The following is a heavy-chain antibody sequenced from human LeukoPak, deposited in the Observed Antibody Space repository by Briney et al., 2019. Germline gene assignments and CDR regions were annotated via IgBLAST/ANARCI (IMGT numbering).Heavy chain of an antibody. Sequence: SETLSLTCTVSGGSISSYYWSWIRQPPGKGLEWIGYIYYSVSTNYNPSLKSRVTISVDTSKNQFSLKLSSVTAADTAVYYCASAVTHYYDSSGYSGWFDPWGQGTLVTVSS. V-gene: IGHV4-59*12. J-gene: IGHJ5*02. CDR1: GGSISSYY. CDR3: ASAVTHYYDSSGYSGWFDP. CDR2: IYYSVST. D-gene: IGHD3-22*01.